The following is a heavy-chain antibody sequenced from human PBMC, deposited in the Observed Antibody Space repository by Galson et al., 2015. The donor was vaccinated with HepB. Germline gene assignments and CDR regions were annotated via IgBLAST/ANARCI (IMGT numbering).Heavy chain of an antibody. D-gene: IGHD5-18*01. Sequence: ALRLPRAASGVTFSSSGMHWVRQAPGRGREWVAVISYDGSNKYYADSVTGRFTISRDNAMNSLYLQMNSLRASDTAVYYCARPDTAMVGGFAFDYWGQGTLVTVSS. J-gene: IGHJ4*02. V-gene: IGHV3-30*03. CDR2: ISYDGSNK. CDR1: GVTFSSSG. CDR3: ARPDTAMVGGFAFDY.